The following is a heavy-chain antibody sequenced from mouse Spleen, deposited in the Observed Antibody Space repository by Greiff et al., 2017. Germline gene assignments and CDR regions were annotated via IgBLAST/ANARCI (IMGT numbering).Heavy chain of an antibody. CDR2: IDPSDSET. CDR3: ASGTLTGTGLDY. CDR1: GYTFTSYW. V-gene: IGHV1-52*01. J-gene: IGHJ2*01. D-gene: IGHD4-1*01. Sequence: VQLQQPGAELVRPGSSVKLSCKASGYTFTSYWMHWVKQRPIQGLEWIGNIDPSDSETHYNQKFKDKATLTVDKSSSTAYMQLSSLTSEDSAVYYCASGTLTGTGLDYWGQGTTLTVSS.